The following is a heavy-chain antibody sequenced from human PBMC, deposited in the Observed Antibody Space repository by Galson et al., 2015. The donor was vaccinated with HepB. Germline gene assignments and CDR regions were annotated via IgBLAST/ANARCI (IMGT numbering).Heavy chain of an antibody. CDR3: ARDLRYCSKVSCYTPLDY. D-gene: IGHD2-2*02. J-gene: IGHJ4*02. CDR1: GFTFEHFS. Sequence: SLRLSCAASGFTFEHFSMSWVRQIPGEGLEWVAGINMKGESRGYADSVKGRFTISRDNAKNSLYLQMNSLTAEDTASYYCARDLRYCSKVSCYTPLDYWGPGTLVTVSS. CDR2: INMKGESR. V-gene: IGHV3-20*04.